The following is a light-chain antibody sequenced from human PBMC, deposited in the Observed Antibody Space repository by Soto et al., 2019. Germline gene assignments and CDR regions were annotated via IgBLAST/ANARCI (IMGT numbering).Light chain of an antibody. CDR3: QSYDSSLSGSV. J-gene: IGLJ2*01. CDR1: SSNIGAGYD. Sequence: QSVLTQPPSVSGAPGQRVTISCTGSSSNIGAGYDVHWYQQLPGTAPKLLIYGNNNRPSGVPDRFFGSKSGTSASLAITGLHAEDEADYYCQSYDSSLSGSVFGGGTKLTVL. V-gene: IGLV1-40*01. CDR2: GNN.